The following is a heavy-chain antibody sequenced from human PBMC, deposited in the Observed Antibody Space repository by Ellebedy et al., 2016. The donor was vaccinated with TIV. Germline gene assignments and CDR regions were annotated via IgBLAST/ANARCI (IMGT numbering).Heavy chain of an antibody. V-gene: IGHV4-4*02. CDR3: ARGGYCSSTSCLIYP. CDR2: IYHSGST. J-gene: IGHJ5*02. CDR1: GGSISSSNW. Sequence: SETLSLXCAVSGGSISSSNWWSWVRQPPGKGLEWIGEIYHSGSTNYNPSLKSRVTISVDKSKNQFSLKLSSVTAADTAVYYCARGGYCSSTSCLIYPWGQGTLVTVSS. D-gene: IGHD2-2*01.